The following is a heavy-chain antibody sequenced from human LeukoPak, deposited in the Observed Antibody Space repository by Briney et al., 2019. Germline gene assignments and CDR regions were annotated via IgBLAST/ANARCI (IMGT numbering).Heavy chain of an antibody. V-gene: IGHV1-2*02. D-gene: IGHD1-1*01. Sequence: ASVKVSCKASGYTFTGYYMHWVRQAPGQGLEWMGWINPNSGGTNYAQKFQGRVTMTRDTSISTAYMELSGLKSDDTAVYYCAREARYNWNDDGNDWGQGTLVTVSS. CDR1: GYTFTGYY. CDR3: AREARYNWNDDGND. CDR2: INPNSGGT. J-gene: IGHJ4*02.